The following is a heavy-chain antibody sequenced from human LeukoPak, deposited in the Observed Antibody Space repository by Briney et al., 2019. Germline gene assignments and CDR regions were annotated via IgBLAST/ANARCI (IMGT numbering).Heavy chain of an antibody. Sequence: GGSLRLSCAASGFAFDDYGMHWVRQAPGKGLEWVSGILWNSGDMGYADSVQGRFTISRDNAKNSLYLQMNSLRLEDTALYYCAKDSLAAAGWFDSWGQGTLVTVSS. CDR3: AKDSLAAAGWFDS. V-gene: IGHV3-9*01. CDR1: GFAFDDYG. CDR2: ILWNSGDM. D-gene: IGHD6-13*01. J-gene: IGHJ5*01.